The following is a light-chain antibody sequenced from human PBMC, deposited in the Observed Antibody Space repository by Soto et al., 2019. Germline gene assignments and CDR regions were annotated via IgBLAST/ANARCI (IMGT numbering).Light chain of an antibody. V-gene: IGKV3-15*01. J-gene: IGKJ5*01. Sequence: EIVMTQSPATLSVSPGERATLSCRASQTVNSNLAWYQQKPGQAPRLLICGASTRATGIPARFSGSGSGTVFTLTISSLQSEDFAIYYCQQYNNWPPTFGQGARLEIK. CDR1: QTVNSN. CDR2: GAS. CDR3: QQYNNWPPT.